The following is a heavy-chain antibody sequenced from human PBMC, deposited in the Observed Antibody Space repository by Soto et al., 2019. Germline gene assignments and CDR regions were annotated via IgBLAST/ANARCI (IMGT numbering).Heavy chain of an antibody. D-gene: IGHD1-1*01. CDR3: AKRQLSGGPFHT. V-gene: IGHV3-23*01. Sequence: EVQLLVSGGGLVQPGGSLRLTCAASGFTFPSYVMSWARQAPGKGLEWVSTITGSGDDTYYADSVRGRFTISRDNSKSTLYMDMNSLRAEDTAVYYCAKRQLSGGPFHTWGQWTMVTVSS. J-gene: IGHJ3*02. CDR1: GFTFPSYV. CDR2: ITGSGDDT.